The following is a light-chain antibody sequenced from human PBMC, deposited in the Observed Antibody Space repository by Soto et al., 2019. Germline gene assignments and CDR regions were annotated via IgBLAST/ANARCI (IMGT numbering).Light chain of an antibody. V-gene: IGKV3-20*01. CDR1: QSVSTRS. Sequence: EIVLTQSPGTLSLSPGERATLSCRASQSVSTRSLAWYQQKPGQAPRLLISGASSRAADIPDRFSGSGPGTDFTLTINRLEPEDFAVYYCQQYDSSPRTFGQGPKVDIK. CDR3: QQYDSSPRT. CDR2: GAS. J-gene: IGKJ1*01.